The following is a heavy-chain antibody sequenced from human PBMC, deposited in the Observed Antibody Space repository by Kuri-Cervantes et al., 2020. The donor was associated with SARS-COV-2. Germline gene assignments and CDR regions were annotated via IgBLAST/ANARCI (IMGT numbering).Heavy chain of an antibody. CDR3: ARGGGYSSSWYDNWFDP. J-gene: IGHJ5*02. Sequence: GGSLRLSCEGSGFTFTSYWIGWVRQMPGKGLEWMGIIYPGDADTRYSPSFQGQVTISADKSNSTDYLQWSSLKASDTAVYYCARGGGYSSSWYDNWFDPWGQGTLVTVSS. V-gene: IGHV5-51*01. CDR1: GFTFTSYW. CDR2: IYPGDADT. D-gene: IGHD6-13*01.